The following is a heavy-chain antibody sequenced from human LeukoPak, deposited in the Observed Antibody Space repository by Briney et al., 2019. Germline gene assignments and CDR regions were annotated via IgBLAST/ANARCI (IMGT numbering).Heavy chain of an antibody. CDR1: GFTFSSYS. D-gene: IGHD2/OR15-2a*01. CDR3: ASMAPYYFDY. J-gene: IGHJ4*02. V-gene: IGHV3-48*04. Sequence: GGSLRLSCAASGFTFSSYSMNWVRQAPGKGLEWVSYISSSSSTIYYADSVKGRFTISRDNAKNSLYLQMNSLRAEDTAVYYCASMAPYYFDYWGQGTLVTVSS. CDR2: ISSSSSTI.